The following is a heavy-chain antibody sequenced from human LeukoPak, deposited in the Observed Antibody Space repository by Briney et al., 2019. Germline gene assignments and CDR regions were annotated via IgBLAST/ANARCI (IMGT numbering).Heavy chain of an antibody. CDR3: ARWGLYSTRAWFDP. CDR1: GYTFTSYD. D-gene: IGHD2-2*02. V-gene: IGHV1-8*02. Sequence: ASVKVSCKASGYTFTSYDINWVRQATGQGLEWMGWMNPNSGNTGYAQKFQGRVTMTRDTSISTAYMELSRLRSDDTAVYYCARWGLYSTRAWFDPWGQGTLVTVSS. CDR2: MNPNSGNT. J-gene: IGHJ5*02.